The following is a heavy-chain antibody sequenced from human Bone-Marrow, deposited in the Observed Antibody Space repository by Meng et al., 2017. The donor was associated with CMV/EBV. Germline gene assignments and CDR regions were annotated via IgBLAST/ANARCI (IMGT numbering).Heavy chain of an antibody. J-gene: IGHJ6*02. D-gene: IGHD3-22*01. CDR3: ARGAGENTYYYDSSGSTYYYYYGMNV. V-gene: IGHV1-69*05. CDR2: IIPIFATA. CDR1: GYTFTGYY. Sequence: SVKVSCKASGYTFTGYYMHWVRQAPGQGLEWMGGIIPIFATAKYAQKFQGRVTIITDESTSTAYMELSSLRSEDTAVYYCARGAGENTYYYDSSGSTYYYYYGMNVWGQGTTVTVSS.